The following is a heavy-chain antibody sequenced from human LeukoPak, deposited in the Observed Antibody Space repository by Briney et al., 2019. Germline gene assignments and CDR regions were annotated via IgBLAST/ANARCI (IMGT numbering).Heavy chain of an antibody. D-gene: IGHD3-22*01. CDR3: ARGNSGYSLGPMDV. V-gene: IGHV3-21*01. CDR2: ISSSSSYI. Sequence: PGGSLRLSCAASGFTFSSYAMNWVRQAPGKGLEWVSSISSSSSYIYYADSVKGRFTISRDNAKNSLYLQMNSLRAEDTAVYYCARGNSGYSLGPMDVWGKGTTVTISS. CDR1: GFTFSSYA. J-gene: IGHJ6*03.